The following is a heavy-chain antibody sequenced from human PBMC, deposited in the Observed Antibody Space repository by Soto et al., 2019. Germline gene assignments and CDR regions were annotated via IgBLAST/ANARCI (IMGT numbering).Heavy chain of an antibody. D-gene: IGHD3-10*01. CDR2: IKQDGSEK. CDR1: GFTFSSYW. Sequence: EVQVVESGGGLVQPGGSLRLSCAASGFTFSSYWMSWVRQAPGKGLEWVAHIKQDGSEKYCVDSVKGRFTISRDNAKNSLYLQMNSLRADDTAVYYCATYLYYNSGKPIDFWGQGTLVTVSS. V-gene: IGHV3-7*03. J-gene: IGHJ4*02. CDR3: ATYLYYNSGKPIDF.